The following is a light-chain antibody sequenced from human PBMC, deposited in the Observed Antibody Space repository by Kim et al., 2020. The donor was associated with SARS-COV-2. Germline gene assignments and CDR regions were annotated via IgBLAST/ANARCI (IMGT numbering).Light chain of an antibody. CDR1: SMRNNY. V-gene: IGLV3-19*01. Sequence: ALGKTVRSTCQGGSMRNNYASRYQQRPGQAPGVVIYGKKNRRSGIPDRFSGYTSGNTASLTITGAQAEDEADYYCNSRDSSTNHLVFGGGTQLTVL. CDR2: GKK. J-gene: IGLJ2*01. CDR3: NSRDSSTNHLV.